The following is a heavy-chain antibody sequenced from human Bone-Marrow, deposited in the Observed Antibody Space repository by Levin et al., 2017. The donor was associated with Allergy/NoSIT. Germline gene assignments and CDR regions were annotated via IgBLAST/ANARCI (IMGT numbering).Heavy chain of an antibody. J-gene: IGHJ6*02. CDR3: YGSGSYFGVDV. CDR1: GFTFSNAY. Sequence: GESLKISCVASGFTFSNAYMHWVRQAPGKGLEWVGRIISKSAGGTVDYAAPVNGRFSISRDDSKNTLFLQMSSLKTDDTAVYYCYGSGSYFGVDVWGQGTTVTVSS. CDR2: IISKSAGGTV. V-gene: IGHV3-15*07. D-gene: IGHD3-10*01.